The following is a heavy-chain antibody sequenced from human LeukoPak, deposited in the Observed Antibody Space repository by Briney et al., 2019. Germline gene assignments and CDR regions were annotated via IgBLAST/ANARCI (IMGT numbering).Heavy chain of an antibody. CDR3: ARDLPLYYYDSSSDAFDI. D-gene: IGHD3-22*01. V-gene: IGHV3-7*01. J-gene: IGHJ3*02. CDR1: GFTFSSYW. CDR2: IKQDGSEK. Sequence: GGSLRLSCAASGFTFSSYWMSWVRQAPGKGLEWVANIKQDGSEKYYVDSVKGRFTISRDNAKNSLYLQMNSLRAEDTAEYYCARDLPLYYYDSSSDAFDIWGQGTMVTVSS.